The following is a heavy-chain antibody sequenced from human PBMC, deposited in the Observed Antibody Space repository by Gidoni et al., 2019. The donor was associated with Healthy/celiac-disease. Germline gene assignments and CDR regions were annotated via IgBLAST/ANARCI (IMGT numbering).Heavy chain of an antibody. CDR1: GFTFSSYG. CDR2: ISYDGSNK. J-gene: IGHJ5*02. V-gene: IGHV3-30*18. CDR3: AKDQIVVVPAGLDP. Sequence: QVQLVESGGGVVQPGRSLRLSCAASGFTFSSYGMHWVRQAPGKGLEWVAVISYDGSNKYYADSVKGRFTISRDNSKNTLYLQMNSLRAEDTAVYYCAKDQIVVVPAGLDPWGQGTLVTVSS. D-gene: IGHD2-2*01.